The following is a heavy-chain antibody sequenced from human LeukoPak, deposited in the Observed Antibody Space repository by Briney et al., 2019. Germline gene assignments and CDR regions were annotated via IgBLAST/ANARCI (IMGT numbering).Heavy chain of an antibody. D-gene: IGHD3-16*01. V-gene: IGHV1-69*01. CDR3: ATGLNYYYYYGMDV. Sequence: SVKVPCKASGGTFSSYAISWVRQAPGQGLEWMGGIIPIFGTANYAQKFQGRVTITADESTSTAYMELSSLRSEDTAVYYCATGLNYYYYYGMDVWGQGTTVTVSS. CDR2: IIPIFGTA. J-gene: IGHJ6*02. CDR1: GGTFSSYA.